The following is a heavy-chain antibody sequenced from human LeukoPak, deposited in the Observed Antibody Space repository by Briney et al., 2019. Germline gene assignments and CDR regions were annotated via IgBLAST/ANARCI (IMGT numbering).Heavy chain of an antibody. Sequence: ASVKVSCKASGYTFTSYYIHWVRQAPGQGLGWMGIINPSGGSTSYAQKFQGRVTMTRDTSTSTVYMDLSSLRSEDTAVYYCARDPRITGTKESDHWGQGTLVTVSS. V-gene: IGHV1-46*01. CDR1: GYTFTSYY. J-gene: IGHJ4*02. CDR3: ARDPRITGTKESDH. CDR2: INPSGGST. D-gene: IGHD1-7*01.